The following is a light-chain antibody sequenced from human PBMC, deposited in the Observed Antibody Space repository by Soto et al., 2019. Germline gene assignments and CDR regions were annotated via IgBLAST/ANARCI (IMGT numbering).Light chain of an antibody. CDR2: LNSDGSH. Sequence: QAVLTQSPTASASLGASVKLTCTLSSGHISYAIAWHQQQPEKGPRYLMKLNSDGSHSKGDGIPDRFSGSSSGAERYLTISSLQSEDEADYYCQTWGTGVVFGGGTKLTVL. CDR1: SGHISYA. J-gene: IGLJ2*01. V-gene: IGLV4-69*01. CDR3: QTWGTGVV.